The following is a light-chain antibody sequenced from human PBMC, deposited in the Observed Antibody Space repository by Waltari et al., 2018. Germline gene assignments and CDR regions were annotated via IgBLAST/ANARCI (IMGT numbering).Light chain of an antibody. CDR3: HSRDASGVGGS. CDR1: SLRGYY. Sequence: SSELTQDPAVSVAMGQTVRITCQGNSLRGYYASWYQQRPGQAPILVIYGKNSRPSGVPDRFSCSSSDKTASLTITGAQAEDEATYYWHSRDASGVGGSFGGGTRLTVL. V-gene: IGLV3-19*01. CDR2: GKN. J-gene: IGLJ2*01.